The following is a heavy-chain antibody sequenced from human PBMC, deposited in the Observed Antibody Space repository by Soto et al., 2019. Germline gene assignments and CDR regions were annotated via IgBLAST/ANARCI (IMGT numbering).Heavy chain of an antibody. V-gene: IGHV3-20*04. CDR2: INWNGGST. J-gene: IGHJ4*02. D-gene: IGHD3-10*01. CDR3: ARSPAAKYGSGSYDY. CDR1: RFNFDDYG. Sequence: GRSLTLSCAATRFNFDDYGMSWVCQAPGKGLEWVSGINWNGGSTGYADSVKGRFTISRDNAKNSLYLQMNSLRAEDTALYYSARSPAAKYGSGSYDYWGQGT.